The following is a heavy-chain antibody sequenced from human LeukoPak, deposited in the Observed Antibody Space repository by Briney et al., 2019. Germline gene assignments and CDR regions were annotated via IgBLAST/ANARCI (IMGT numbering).Heavy chain of an antibody. J-gene: IGHJ3*02. CDR2: MNPNSGNT. CDR3: ARSGAAGSPRDAFDI. V-gene: IGHV1-8*02. CDR1: GYTFTSYD. Sequence: SVKFSCKASGYTFTSYDINWVRQATGQGLEWMGWMNPNSGNTGYAQKFQGRVTMTRDTSIITAYMELTRLRSDDTAVYYCARSGAAGSPRDAFDIWGQGTMVTVSS. D-gene: IGHD6-13*01.